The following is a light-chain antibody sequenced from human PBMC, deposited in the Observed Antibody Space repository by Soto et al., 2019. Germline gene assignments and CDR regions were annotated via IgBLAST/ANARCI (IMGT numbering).Light chain of an antibody. CDR1: QSIGRW. Sequence: DIQMTQSPSTLSASLGDAVTVTCRASQSIGRWLAWYQHKPGKAPKLLIFDASTLLNGVPSRFSGSGWGTHFTLTIDSLQPDDFATYYCQQFLKHSPAFGQGTKVDIK. CDR2: DAS. J-gene: IGKJ1*01. V-gene: IGKV1-5*01. CDR3: QQFLKHSPA.